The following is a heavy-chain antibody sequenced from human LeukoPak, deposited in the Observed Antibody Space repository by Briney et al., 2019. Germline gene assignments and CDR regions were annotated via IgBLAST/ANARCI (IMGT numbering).Heavy chain of an antibody. Sequence: SVKVSSKASGYTFTSYYMHWVRQAPGQGLEWMGRTIPMLGVTNAAQKFQGRVTITADSATSTASLELSSLTSEDTAVYYCAKTTYYDSAGYEFYYYGMDVWGQGTTVTVSS. CDR1: GYTFTSYY. D-gene: IGHD3-22*01. V-gene: IGHV1-69*02. CDR3: AKTTYYDSAGYEFYYYGMDV. J-gene: IGHJ6*02. CDR2: TIPMLGVT.